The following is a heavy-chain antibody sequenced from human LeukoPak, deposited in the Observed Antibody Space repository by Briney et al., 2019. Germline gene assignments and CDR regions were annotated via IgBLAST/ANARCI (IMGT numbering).Heavy chain of an antibody. Sequence: ASVTVSCKASGYTFTGYYMHWVRQAPGQGLEWMGWINPNSGGTNYAQKFQGRVTMTRDTSISTAYMELSRLRSDDTAVYYCAGEPSIVVVTANDYWGQGTLVTVSS. J-gene: IGHJ4*02. CDR1: GYTFTGYY. V-gene: IGHV1-2*02. CDR3: AGEPSIVVVTANDY. D-gene: IGHD2-21*02. CDR2: INPNSGGT.